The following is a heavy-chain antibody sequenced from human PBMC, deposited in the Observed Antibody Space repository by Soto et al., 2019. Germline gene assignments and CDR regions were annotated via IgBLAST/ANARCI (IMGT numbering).Heavy chain of an antibody. CDR3: ARGRCSGGSGFSHRFDP. D-gene: IGHD2-15*01. CDR2: INTYNGNT. V-gene: IGHV1-18*01. Sequence: ASVKVSCKASGYTFTTYGISWVRQAPGQGLEWMGWINTYNGNTNYAQRLQGRVTMTTDTSTSTAYMELRSLRSNDTAVYYCARGRCSGGSGFSHRFDPWGQRTLVSVSS. CDR1: GYTFTTYG. J-gene: IGHJ5*02.